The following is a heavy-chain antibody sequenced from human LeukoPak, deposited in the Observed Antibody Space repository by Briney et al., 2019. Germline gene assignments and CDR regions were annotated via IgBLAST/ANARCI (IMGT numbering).Heavy chain of an antibody. CDR2: INPSGGST. D-gene: IGHD3-10*01. Sequence: ASVKVSCKASGYIFTNYYMHWVRQAPGQGLEWMGTINPSGGSTTYAQKFQGRVTMTRDTSTSTVYMELSSLRSEDTAVYYCSRDHGSAYYRAPRHWGQGTLVTVSS. V-gene: IGHV1-46*01. CDR3: SRDHGSAYYRAPRH. J-gene: IGHJ4*02. CDR1: GYIFTNYY.